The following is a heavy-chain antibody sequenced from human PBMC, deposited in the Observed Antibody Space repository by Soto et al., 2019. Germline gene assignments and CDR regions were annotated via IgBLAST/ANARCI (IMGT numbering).Heavy chain of an antibody. Sequence: SETLSLTCAVYGGSFSGYYWSWIRQPPGKWLEWIGEINHSGSTNYNPSLKSRVTISVDTSKNQFSLKLSSVTAADTAVYYCARGGHYILRFLEWSPSGYYYYYGMDVWGQGXTVTVYS. J-gene: IGHJ6*02. CDR2: INHSGST. CDR1: GGSFSGYY. D-gene: IGHD3-3*01. CDR3: ARGGHYILRFLEWSPSGYYYYYGMDV. V-gene: IGHV4-34*01.